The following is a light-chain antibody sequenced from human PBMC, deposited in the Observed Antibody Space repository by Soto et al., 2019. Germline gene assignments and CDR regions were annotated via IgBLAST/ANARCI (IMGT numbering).Light chain of an antibody. V-gene: IGKV3-15*01. CDR2: GAS. CDR3: QQYNNWPWT. CDR1: QSVSSN. J-gene: IGKJ1*01. Sequence: EIVMTQSPATLSVSPGERATLSCRASQSVSSNLAWYQQKPGQAPRLLIYGASTRATGIPARFSGSGSGTEITVNISSLQSEDFEVYYCQQYNNWPWTFGQGTKVEIK.